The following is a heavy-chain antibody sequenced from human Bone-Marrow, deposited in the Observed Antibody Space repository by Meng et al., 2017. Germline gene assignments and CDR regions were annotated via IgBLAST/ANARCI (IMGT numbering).Heavy chain of an antibody. CDR3: VRDENISLGKLFGDY. V-gene: IGHV1-2*06. Sequence: VQLVQSGAVVKEPGASLMVSCKPSGYSFTAYYIHWVRQAPGQGLEWLGHINPNSGDTLYAQKFQGRVSMTGDTSISTAYVELSSLRSDDTAVYYCVRDENISLGKLFGDYWGQGTMVTVSS. D-gene: IGHD2-21*01. J-gene: IGHJ4*02. CDR1: GYSFTAYY. CDR2: INPNSGDT.